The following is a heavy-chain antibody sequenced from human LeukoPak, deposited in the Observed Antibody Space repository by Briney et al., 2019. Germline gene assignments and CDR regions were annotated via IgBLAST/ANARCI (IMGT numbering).Heavy chain of an antibody. CDR3: ARRDGSTYGFDY. V-gene: IGHV5-10-1*01. J-gene: IGHJ4*02. CDR2: IDPSDSYT. CDR1: GYSFTSYW. Sequence: GESLKIYCKGSGYSFTSYWISWVRQMLGKGLEWMGRIDPSDSYTDYSPSFQGHVTISADMSISTAYLQWSSLKASDTAMYYCARRDGSTYGFDYWGQGTLVTVSS. D-gene: IGHD5-18*01.